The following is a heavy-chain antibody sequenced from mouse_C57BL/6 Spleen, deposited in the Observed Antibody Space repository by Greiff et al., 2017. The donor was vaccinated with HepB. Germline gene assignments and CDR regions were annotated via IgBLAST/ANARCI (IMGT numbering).Heavy chain of an antibody. CDR2: IDPSDSYT. J-gene: IGHJ1*03. CDR1: GYTFTSYW. V-gene: IGHV1-59*01. Sequence: QVQLQQSGAELVRPGTSVKLSCKASGYTFTSYWMHWVKQRPGQGLEWIGVIDPSDSYTNYNQKFKGKATLTVDTSSSTAYMQLSSLTSEDSAVYYCAYGSLYFDVWGTGTTVTVSS. CDR3: AYGSLYFDV. D-gene: IGHD1-1*01.